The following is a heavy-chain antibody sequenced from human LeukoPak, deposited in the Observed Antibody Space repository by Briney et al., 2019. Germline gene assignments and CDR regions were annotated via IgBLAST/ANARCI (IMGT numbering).Heavy chain of an antibody. CDR2: IFSDGNT. Sequence: PSETPSLTCTVSGDSINKYHWTWIRQPPGKGLEWIGFIFSDGNTNYNPSLKSRLTISLDTSKNQFSLKLTSVTAADTAVYFCARGHYDLNLWGQGTLVTVSS. V-gene: IGHV4-59*08. CDR1: GDSINKYH. J-gene: IGHJ5*02. D-gene: IGHD3/OR15-3a*01. CDR3: ARGHYDLNL.